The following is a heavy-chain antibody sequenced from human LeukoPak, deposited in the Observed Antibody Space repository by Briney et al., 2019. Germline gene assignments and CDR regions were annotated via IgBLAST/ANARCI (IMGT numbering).Heavy chain of an antibody. J-gene: IGHJ3*02. CDR2: IASGSDYI. CDR1: GFTLNSYS. CDR3: ARDRAGSNWSRRRGDAFDI. Sequence: GGSLRLSCAASGFTLNSYSMNWVRQAPGKGLEWVSAIASGSDYIYYADSVKGRFTISRDNAKNSLYLQMNSLRAEDTALYFCARDRAGSNWSRRRGDAFDIWGQGTMVTVSP. D-gene: IGHD6-13*01. V-gene: IGHV3-21*01.